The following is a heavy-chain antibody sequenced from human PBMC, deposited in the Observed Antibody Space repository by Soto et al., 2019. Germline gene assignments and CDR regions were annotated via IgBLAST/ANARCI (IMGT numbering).Heavy chain of an antibody. Sequence: SGRTLGNPAQTVTLTCTFSGLSLSTSGEGMGWSRQPPGKALEWLALISWDDDKRYSPSLNSRLTTTKDTSKNQVVLTMTNMAPVVTATYYCAHLGIAAGNWFDPWGQGTLVTVSS. CDR1: GLSLSTSGEG. CDR2: ISWDDDK. D-gene: IGHD6-13*01. V-gene: IGHV2-5*02. CDR3: AHLGIAAGNWFDP. J-gene: IGHJ5*02.